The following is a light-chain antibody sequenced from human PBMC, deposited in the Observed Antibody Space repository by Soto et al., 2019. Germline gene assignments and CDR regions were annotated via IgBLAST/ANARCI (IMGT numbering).Light chain of an antibody. Sequence: DIQMTQSPSSLSASVGDRVSFTCRASQNIKNHLHWYQQKPGQAPKLLIYAASILQSGVPSRFNASGSGTEFTLTISSLQPEDFATYSCQQSTSAPWTFGQGTRVEVE. CDR1: QNIKNH. CDR3: QQSTSAPWT. V-gene: IGKV1-39*01. J-gene: IGKJ1*01. CDR2: AAS.